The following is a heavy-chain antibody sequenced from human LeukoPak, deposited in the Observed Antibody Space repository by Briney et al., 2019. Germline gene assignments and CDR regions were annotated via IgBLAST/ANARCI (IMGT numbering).Heavy chain of an antibody. Sequence: SETLSLTCTVSGGSISSSSYYWSWIRQPPGTGLEWIGEINHSGSTNYNPSLKSRVTISVDTSKNQFSLKLSSVTAADTAVYYCARLFIPVDTAMATYFDYWGQGTLVTVSS. D-gene: IGHD5-18*01. J-gene: IGHJ4*02. CDR3: ARLFIPVDTAMATYFDY. V-gene: IGHV4-39*07. CDR1: GGSISSSSYY. CDR2: INHSGST.